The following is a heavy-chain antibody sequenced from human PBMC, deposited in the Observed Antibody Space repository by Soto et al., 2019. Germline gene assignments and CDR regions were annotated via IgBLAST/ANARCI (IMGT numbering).Heavy chain of an antibody. CDR3: AHRVLRAVFGLVTTTAIYFDF. CDR2: IYWDDGK. V-gene: IGHV2-5*02. CDR1: GFSLTTSGVG. D-gene: IGHD3-3*01. Sequence: QITLNESGPTVVKPTETLTLTCTFSGFSLTTSGVGVGWVRQSPGKAPEWLAFIYWDDGKRYSTSLKSRLTITKDTTKNQVVLTMANVDPADTATYYCAHRVLRAVFGLVTTTAIYFDFWGQGTPVVVSS. J-gene: IGHJ4*02.